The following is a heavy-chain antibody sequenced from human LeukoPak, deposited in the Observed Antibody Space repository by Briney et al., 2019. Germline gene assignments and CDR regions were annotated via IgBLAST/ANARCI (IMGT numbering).Heavy chain of an antibody. D-gene: IGHD3-10*01. Sequence: ASVKVSCKASGFTFSGYYMHWVRQAPGQGLEWMAWISPNSGGTNYVQKFQGRVTVTRDTSISTDYMEINGLTSDDAALYYCAREPSGSGGYDYWGQGTLVTVSS. V-gene: IGHV1-2*02. J-gene: IGHJ4*02. CDR2: ISPNSGGT. CDR1: GFTFSGYY. CDR3: AREPSGSGGYDY.